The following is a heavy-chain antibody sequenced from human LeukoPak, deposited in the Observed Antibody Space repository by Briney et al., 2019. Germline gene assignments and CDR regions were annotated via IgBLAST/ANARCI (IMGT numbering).Heavy chain of an antibody. J-gene: IGHJ4*02. CDR1: GSAFSTYW. CDR2: IKPDGSGK. Sequence: PGGSLRLSCAASGSAFSTYWMTWVRQAPGKGLEWVANIKPDGSGKNYLDSVKGRFTSSRDNAKNSLYLYMNSLRVEDTAVYYCSSQPAVLDLDCWGQGTLVTVSS. V-gene: IGHV3-7*01. CDR3: SSQPAVLDLDC. D-gene: IGHD2-2*01.